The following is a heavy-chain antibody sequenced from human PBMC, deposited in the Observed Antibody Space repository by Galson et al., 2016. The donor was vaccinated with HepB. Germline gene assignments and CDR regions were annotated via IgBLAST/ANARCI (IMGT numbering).Heavy chain of an antibody. CDR2: ITGSGGTT. D-gene: IGHD4-23*01. Sequence: SLRLSCAASGFTFSTYAIHWVRQAPGKGLEWVSTITGSGGTTYYADSVKGRFTISRDNSKNTLYLQMDSLRAEDTAIYYCAKVGTTVLTPGKYRLEYFQLWGQGTLV. V-gene: IGHV3-23*01. J-gene: IGHJ1*01. CDR1: GFTFSTYA. CDR3: AKVGTTVLTPGKYRLEYFQL.